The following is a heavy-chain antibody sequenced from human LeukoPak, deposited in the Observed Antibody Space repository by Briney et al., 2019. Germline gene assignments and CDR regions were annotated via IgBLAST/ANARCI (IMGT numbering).Heavy chain of an antibody. CDR3: ANDFPPADREFYFDP. D-gene: IGHD2-2*01. Sequence: GGSLRLSCAASGFTFRNYGMTWVRQAPGKGLEWVSAISGSGADTYYADSVKGRFTISRDNSKNTPYLQMNSLRAEDTAVYYCANDFPPADREFYFDPWGQGTLVTVSS. V-gene: IGHV3-23*01. CDR1: GFTFRNYG. J-gene: IGHJ5*02. CDR2: ISGSGADT.